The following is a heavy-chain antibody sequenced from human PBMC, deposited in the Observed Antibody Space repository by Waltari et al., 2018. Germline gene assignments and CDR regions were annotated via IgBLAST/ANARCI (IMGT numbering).Heavy chain of an antibody. CDR3: ATSDYAGKGDY. CDR2: ISWDGGDT. CDR1: GFVFDEFT. V-gene: IGHV3-43*01. J-gene: IGHJ4*01. Sequence: EVQLVEYGGGLIQPGGSLRLSCAASGFVFDEFTMQWVRQVPGSGLQWVALISWDGGDTYYADSVKGRFTISRDNSRNSLYLEMKTLTLEDTALYYCATSDYAGKGDYWGHGTLVTVSS. D-gene: IGHD5-12*01.